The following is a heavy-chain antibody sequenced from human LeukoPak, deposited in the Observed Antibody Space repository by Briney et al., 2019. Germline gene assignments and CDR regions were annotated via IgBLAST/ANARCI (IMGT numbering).Heavy chain of an antibody. D-gene: IGHD4-17*01. J-gene: IGHJ4*02. Sequence: GGSLKLSCAASGFTFSGSAMHWVRQASGKGLEWVGRIRSKANSYATAYAASVKGRFTISRDDSKNTAYLQMNSLKTEDTAVYYCAREGYGDYGVAFDYWGQGTLVTVSS. V-gene: IGHV3-73*01. CDR3: AREGYGDYGVAFDY. CDR1: GFTFSGSA. CDR2: IRSKANSYAT.